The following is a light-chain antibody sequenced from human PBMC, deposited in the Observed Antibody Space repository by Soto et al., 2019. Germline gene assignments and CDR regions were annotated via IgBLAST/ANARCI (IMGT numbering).Light chain of an antibody. J-gene: IGLJ3*02. V-gene: IGLV8-61*01. CDR1: SGSVSTSYY. CDR3: VLYMGSGIWV. CDR2: STN. Sequence: QAVVTQEPSFSVSPGRTVTLTCGLSSGSVSTSYYPSWYQQTPGQAPRTLIYSTNTRSTGVPDRFSCSILGNKAALTITGSQADDESDYYCVLYMGSGIWVFGGGTKVTVL.